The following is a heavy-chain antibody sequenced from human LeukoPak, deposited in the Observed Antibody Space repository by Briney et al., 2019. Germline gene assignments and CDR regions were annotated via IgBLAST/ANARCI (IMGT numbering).Heavy chain of an antibody. CDR1: GGSISSGGYY. Sequence: SQTLSLTCTVSGGSISSGGYYWSWIRQHPGKGLEWIGYIYYSGSTYYNPSLKSRVTISVDTSKNQFSLKLSSVTAADTAVYYCARGRLGGSGSYYNVLDYWGQGTLVTVSS. CDR2: IYYSGST. D-gene: IGHD3-10*01. V-gene: IGHV4-31*03. J-gene: IGHJ4*02. CDR3: ARGRLGGSGSYYNVLDY.